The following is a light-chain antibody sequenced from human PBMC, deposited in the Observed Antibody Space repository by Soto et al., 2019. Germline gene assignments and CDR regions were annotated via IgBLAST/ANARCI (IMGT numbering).Light chain of an antibody. V-gene: IGKV1-5*03. CDR3: QQYNTSSWT. J-gene: IGKJ1*01. CDR2: KAS. Sequence: DIQMTQSPSALSASVGDRVTITCRASESASKWVAWYQKKPGRSPTLLIYKASNVESGVPSRLRGSGYGTEFTITISSLQTDDFATYYCQQYNTSSWTFGHGTKVDIK. CDR1: ESASKW.